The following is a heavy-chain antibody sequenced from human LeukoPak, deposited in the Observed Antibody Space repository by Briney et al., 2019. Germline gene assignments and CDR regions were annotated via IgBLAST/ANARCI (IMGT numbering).Heavy chain of an antibody. D-gene: IGHD3-3*01. CDR2: INHSGST. CDR1: GGSFSGYY. J-gene: IGHJ6*03. V-gene: IGHV4-34*01. Sequence: PSETLSLTCAVYGGSFSGYYWSWVRQPPGKGVEWIGEINHSGSTNYKPSLTRGGTISVETSKKKISLKLSSVPAAEPAVYYCARVGDFWSGLYYYYMDVWGKGTTVTVSS. CDR3: ARVGDFWSGLYYYYMDV.